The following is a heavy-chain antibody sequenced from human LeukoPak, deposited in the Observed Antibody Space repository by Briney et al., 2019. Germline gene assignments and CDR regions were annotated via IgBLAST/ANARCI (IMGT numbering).Heavy chain of an antibody. CDR3: ARGSYSSGWYGLDY. D-gene: IGHD6-19*01. J-gene: IGHJ4*02. V-gene: IGHV3-66*01. CDR2: IYSGGST. Sequence: GGSLRLSCAASGFTVSSNYMSWVRQAPGKGLEWVSVIYSGGSTYYADSVKGRFTISRDNSKNTLYLQMNSLRAGDTAVYYYARGSYSSGWYGLDYWGQGTLVTVSS. CDR1: GFTVSSNY.